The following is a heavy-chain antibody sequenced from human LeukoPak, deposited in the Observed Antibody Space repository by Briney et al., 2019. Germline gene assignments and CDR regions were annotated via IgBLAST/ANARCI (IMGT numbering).Heavy chain of an antibody. J-gene: IGHJ4*02. V-gene: IGHV3-21*01. D-gene: IGHD5-18*01. CDR3: ARDAAYGYDRFDY. CDR1: GFTFSTSA. Sequence: GGSLRLSCAASGFTFSTSAMNWVRQAPGRGLEWVSSISPTGGAIFYADSLRGRFTISRDNAKNSLYLQMNSLRAEDTAVYYCARDAAYGYDRFDYWGQGTQVTVSS. CDR2: ISPTGGAI.